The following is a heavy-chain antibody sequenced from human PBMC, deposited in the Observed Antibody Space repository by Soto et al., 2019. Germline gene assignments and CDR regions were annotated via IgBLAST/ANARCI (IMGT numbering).Heavy chain of an antibody. CDR1: GYTFTGYY. Sequence: ASVKVSCKASGYTFTGYYMHWVRQAPGQGLEWMGWINPNSGGTNYAQKFQGRVTMTRDTSISTAYMELRSLRSDETAVYYCARDLIGRQWLALNWFDPWGQGTLVTVSS. CDR2: INPNSGGT. D-gene: IGHD6-19*01. J-gene: IGHJ5*02. CDR3: ARDLIGRQWLALNWFDP. V-gene: IGHV1-2*02.